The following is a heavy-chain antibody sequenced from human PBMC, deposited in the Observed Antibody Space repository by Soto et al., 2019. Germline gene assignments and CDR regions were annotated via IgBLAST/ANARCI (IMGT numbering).Heavy chain of an antibody. CDR3: ARGVKYFRYYDFYYMDV. J-gene: IGHJ6*03. CDR2: FYYSGTT. Sequence: QVQLQESGPGLVKPSETLSLTCAVSGGSLSSYFWSWIRQPPGKGQASIGYFYYSGTTNYNPSLKSRVTISVDTSKNQFSLNLSSVTAADTAVYYCARGVKYFRYYDFYYMDVWGKGTTVTVSS. CDR1: GGSLSSYF. V-gene: IGHV4-59*01. D-gene: IGHD3-9*01.